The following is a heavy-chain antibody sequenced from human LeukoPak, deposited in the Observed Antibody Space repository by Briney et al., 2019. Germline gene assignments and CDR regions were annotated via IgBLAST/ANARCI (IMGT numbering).Heavy chain of an antibody. V-gene: IGHV3-49*04. Sequence: PGRSLRLSCTASGFTLGDYAMSWVRQAPGKGLEWVGFIRSKAYGGTTEYAASVKGRFTISRDDSKSIAYLQMNSLKTEDTAVYYCTSSYYDILTGYSDYYYGMDVWGQGTTVTVSS. CDR3: TSSYYDILTGYSDYYYGMDV. CDR2: IRSKAYGGTT. D-gene: IGHD3-9*01. CDR1: GFTLGDYA. J-gene: IGHJ6*02.